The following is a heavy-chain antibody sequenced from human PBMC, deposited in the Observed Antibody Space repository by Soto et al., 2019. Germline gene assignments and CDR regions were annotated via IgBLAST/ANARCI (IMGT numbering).Heavy chain of an antibody. CDR1: GGSFSGYY. J-gene: IGHJ4*02. Sequence: SETLSLTCAVYGGSFSGYYWSWIRQPPGKGLEWIGEINHSGSTNHNPSLKSRVTISVDTSKNQFSLKLSSVTAADTAVYYCARSPGYCSGGSCYVRYYFDYWGQGTLVTVS. CDR3: ARSPGYCSGGSCYVRYYFDY. CDR2: INHSGST. D-gene: IGHD2-15*01. V-gene: IGHV4-34*01.